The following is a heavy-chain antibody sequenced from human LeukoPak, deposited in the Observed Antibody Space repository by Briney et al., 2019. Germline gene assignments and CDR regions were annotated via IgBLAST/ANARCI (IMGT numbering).Heavy chain of an antibody. D-gene: IGHD2-2*01. V-gene: IGHV3-30-3*01. CDR1: GFTFSSYA. CDR3: AKVHFWGVPAVPDY. Sequence: PGGSLRLSCAASGFTFSSYAMHWVRQAPGKGLEWVAVISYDGSNKYYADSVKGRFTISRDNSKNTLYLQMNSLRAEDTAVYYCAKVHFWGVPAVPDYWGQGTLVTVSS. J-gene: IGHJ4*02. CDR2: ISYDGSNK.